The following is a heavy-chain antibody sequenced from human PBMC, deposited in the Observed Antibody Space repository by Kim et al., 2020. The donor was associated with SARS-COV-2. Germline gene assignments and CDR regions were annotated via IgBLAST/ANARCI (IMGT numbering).Heavy chain of an antibody. Sequence: ASVKVSCKASGYTFTSYGISWVRQAPGQGLEWMGWISAYNGNTNYAQKLQGRVTMTTDTSTSTAYMELRSLRSDDTAVYYCARDLAQLLWFGEFGPLIDYWGQGTLVTVSS. CDR3: ARDLAQLLWFGEFGPLIDY. V-gene: IGHV1-18*04. J-gene: IGHJ4*02. D-gene: IGHD3-10*01. CDR2: ISAYNGNT. CDR1: GYTFTSYG.